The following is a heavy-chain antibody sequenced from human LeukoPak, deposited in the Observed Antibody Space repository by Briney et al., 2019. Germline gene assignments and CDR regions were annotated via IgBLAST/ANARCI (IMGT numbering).Heavy chain of an antibody. V-gene: IGHV3-53*01. CDR3: AKDDFWNGYPSTYDY. J-gene: IGHJ4*02. Sequence: PGGSLRLSCAASGFTVSSNYMSWVRQAPGKGLEWVSVIYSGGSTYYADSVEGRFTISRDNSKNTLYLQMNSLRAEDTAVYYCAKDDFWNGYPSTYDYWGQGTLVTVSS. CDR1: GFTVSSNY. D-gene: IGHD3/OR15-3a*01. CDR2: IYSGGST.